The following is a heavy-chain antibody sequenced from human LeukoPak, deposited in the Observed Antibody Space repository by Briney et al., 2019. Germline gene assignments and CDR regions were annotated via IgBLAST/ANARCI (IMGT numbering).Heavy chain of an antibody. CDR2: ISSSSSYI. J-gene: IGHJ4*02. CDR1: GFTFSSYS. D-gene: IGHD6-19*01. CDR3: ARDGEQWLVDLFDY. Sequence: TPGGSLRLSCAASGFTFSSYSMNWVRQAPGKGLEWVSSISSSSSYIYYADSVKGRFTISRDNAKNSLYLQMNSLRAEDTAVYYCARDGEQWLVDLFDYWGQGTLVTVSS. V-gene: IGHV3-21*01.